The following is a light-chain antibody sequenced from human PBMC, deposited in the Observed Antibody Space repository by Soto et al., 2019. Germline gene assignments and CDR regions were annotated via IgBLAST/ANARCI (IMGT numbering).Light chain of an antibody. CDR2: GAS. Sequence: IVLTQSPVTLSLSPGERATLSCRASQNISSYLIWYQQKPGQAPRLVIYGASFRATGIPDRFSGSGSGTDFTLTISGLEPEDFAVYYCQHYGTSPITFGQGTRLEIK. CDR1: QNISSY. V-gene: IGKV3-20*01. CDR3: QHYGTSPIT. J-gene: IGKJ5*01.